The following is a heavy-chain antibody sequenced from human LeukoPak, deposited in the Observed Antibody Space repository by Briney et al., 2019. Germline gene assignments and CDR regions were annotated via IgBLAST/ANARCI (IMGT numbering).Heavy chain of an antibody. D-gene: IGHD2-15*01. CDR3: ARRRERNYAPGRVARSGAFDI. CDR1: GGSISSSNW. Sequence: PPGTLSLTCAVSGGSISSSNWWSWVRQPPGKGLEWIGEIYHSGSTNYNPSLKSRVTISVDKSKNQFSLKLSSVTAADTAVYYCARRRERNYAPGRVARSGAFDIWGQGTMVTVSS. J-gene: IGHJ3*02. V-gene: IGHV4-4*03. CDR2: IYHSGST.